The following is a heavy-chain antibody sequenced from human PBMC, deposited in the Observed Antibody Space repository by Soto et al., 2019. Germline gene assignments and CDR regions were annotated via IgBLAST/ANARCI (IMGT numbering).Heavy chain of an antibody. J-gene: IGHJ5*02. CDR3: ARLPYCSGGSCYYNWFDP. Sequence: PSETLSLTCTVSGGSISSSSYYWGWIRQPPGKGLEWIGSIYYSGSTYYNPSLKSRVTISVDTSKNQFSLKLSSVTAADTAVYYCARLPYCSGGSCYYNWFDPWGQGTLVTVSS. V-gene: IGHV4-39*01. CDR1: GGSISSSSYY. D-gene: IGHD2-15*01. CDR2: IYYSGST.